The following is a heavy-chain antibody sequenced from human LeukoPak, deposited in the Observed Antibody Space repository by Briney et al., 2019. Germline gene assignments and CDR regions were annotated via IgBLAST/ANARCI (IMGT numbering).Heavy chain of an antibody. V-gene: IGHV3-53*01. CDR3: ARRAGIYSHPYDY. J-gene: IGHJ4*02. Sequence: GGSLRLSCAASGFTFSSYGMHWVRQAPGKGLEWVSFIYSDGNTYYADSVRGRFTISRDNSKNTLFLQMNSLRAEDTAVYYCARRAGIYSHPYDYWGQGTLVTVSS. CDR1: GFTFSSYG. D-gene: IGHD1-14*01. CDR2: IYSDGNT.